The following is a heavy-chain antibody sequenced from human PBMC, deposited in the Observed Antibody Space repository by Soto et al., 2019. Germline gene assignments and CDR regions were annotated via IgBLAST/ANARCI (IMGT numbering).Heavy chain of an antibody. CDR2: ISSSGSTI. D-gene: IGHD4-17*01. V-gene: IGHV3-11*01. CDR1: GFTFSDYY. Sequence: PGGSLRLSCAASGFTFSDYYMSWIRQAPGKGLEWVSYISSSGSTIYYADSVKGRFTISRDNAKNSLYLQMNSLRAEDTAVYYCAREPSYGDYSSGYFDYWGQGTLVTVSS. CDR3: AREPSYGDYSSGYFDY. J-gene: IGHJ4*02.